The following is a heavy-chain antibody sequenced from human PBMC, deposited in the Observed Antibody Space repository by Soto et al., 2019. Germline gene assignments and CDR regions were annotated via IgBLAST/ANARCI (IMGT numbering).Heavy chain of an antibody. D-gene: IGHD2-2*01. J-gene: IGHJ5*02. CDR1: GYTFTGYY. Sequence: ASVKVSCKASGYTFTGYYIHWVRQAPGQGLEWMGWINPNSGGTNYAQKFQGWVTMTRDTSIRTAYMELSRLRSDDTAVHYCARELGYCSSTSCPFDPWGQGTLVTV. CDR3: ARELGYCSSTSCPFDP. V-gene: IGHV1-2*04. CDR2: INPNSGGT.